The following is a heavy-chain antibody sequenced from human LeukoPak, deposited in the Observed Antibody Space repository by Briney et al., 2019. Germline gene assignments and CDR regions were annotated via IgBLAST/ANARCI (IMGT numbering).Heavy chain of an antibody. J-gene: IGHJ6*03. V-gene: IGHV4-34*01. CDR3: ARGRVSSSTWYSTYYYYFYMDA. CDR1: GGSFSGYY. D-gene: IGHD4-11*01. Sequence: PSETLSLTCAVYGGSFSGYYWSWIRQPPGKGLEWIGYVDHTGSTKFNPSLNGRVSISRDTSKNLFSLRLRSVTAADTAVYFCARGRVSSSTWYSTYYYYFYMDAWGKGTTVTVSS. CDR2: VDHTGST.